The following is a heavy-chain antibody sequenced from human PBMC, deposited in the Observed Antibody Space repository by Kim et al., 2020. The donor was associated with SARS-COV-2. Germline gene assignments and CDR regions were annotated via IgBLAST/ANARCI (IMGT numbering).Heavy chain of an antibody. V-gene: IGHV1-24*01. D-gene: IGHD3-9*01. CDR2: FDPEDGET. CDR3: ATDSLNIRGSRDILTGYYYYGMDV. Sequence: ASVKVSCKVSGYTLTELSMHWVRQAPGKGLEWMGGFDPEDGETIYAQKFQGRVTMTEDTSTDTAYMELSSLRSEDTAVYYCATDSLNIRGSRDILTGYYYYGMDVWGQGTTVTVSS. CDR1: GYTLTELS. J-gene: IGHJ6*02.